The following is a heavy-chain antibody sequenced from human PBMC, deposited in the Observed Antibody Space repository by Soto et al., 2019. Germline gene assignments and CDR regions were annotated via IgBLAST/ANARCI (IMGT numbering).Heavy chain of an antibody. CDR3: ARESEDLTSNFDY. CDR1: GFTFTRCS. V-gene: IGHV3-21*06. Sequence: VGSLRLSCAASGFTFTRCSMNWVRQAPGKGLEWVSSISSTTNYIYYGDSMKGRFTISRDNAKNSLYLEMNSLRAEDTAVYYCARESEDLTSNFDYWGQATLVTVSS. J-gene: IGHJ4*02. CDR2: ISSTTNYI.